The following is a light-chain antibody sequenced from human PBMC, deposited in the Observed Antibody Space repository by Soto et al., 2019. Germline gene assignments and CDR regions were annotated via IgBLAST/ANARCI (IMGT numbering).Light chain of an antibody. Sequence: VLTQTPLSSPVTLGQPASISCKSSQSLVHSDGNTYLSWLQQRPGQPPRLLIYQVSNRFSGVPDRFSGSGAGTDFTPKISRVEAEDVAVYSCIQFSHFPRTFGQGTKVEIK. CDR2: QVS. CDR3: IQFSHFPRT. J-gene: IGKJ1*01. CDR1: QSLVHSDGNTY. V-gene: IGKV2-24*01.